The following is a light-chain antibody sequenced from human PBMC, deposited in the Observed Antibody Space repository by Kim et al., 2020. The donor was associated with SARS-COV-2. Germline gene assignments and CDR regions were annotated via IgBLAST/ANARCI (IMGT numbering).Light chain of an antibody. J-gene: IGLJ2*01. CDR3: QVWDSSSDHVV. V-gene: IGLV3-21*04. CDR2: YDS. Sequence: PGKTATITGGGNNIGIKSVHWYQQKPGQAPVLVIYYDSDRPSGIPERFSGSNSGNTATLTISSVEAGDEADYYCQVWDSSSDHVVFGGGTQLTVL. CDR1: NIGIKS.